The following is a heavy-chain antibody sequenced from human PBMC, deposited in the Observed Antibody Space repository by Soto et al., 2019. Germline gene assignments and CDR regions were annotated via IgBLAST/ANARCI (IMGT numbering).Heavy chain of an antibody. J-gene: IGHJ4*02. CDR3: ARAIVVVPAAPMGGDDFFL. V-gene: IGHV1-69*02. CDR2: IIPILGIA. Sequence: ASVKVSCKASGGTFSSYTISWVRQAPGQGLEWMGRIIPILGIANYAQKFQGRVTITADKSTSTAYMELRSLRSDDTAVYYCARAIVVVPAAPMGGDDFFLWGQGTLVTVSS. D-gene: IGHD2-2*01. CDR1: GGTFSSYT.